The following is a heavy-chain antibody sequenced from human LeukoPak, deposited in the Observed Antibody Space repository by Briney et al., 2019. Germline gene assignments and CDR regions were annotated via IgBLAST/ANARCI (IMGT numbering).Heavy chain of an antibody. D-gene: IGHD3-9*01. CDR1: GGSISSSSYC. CDR3: ARRGRLLRYFDY. V-gene: IGHV4-39*01. J-gene: IGHJ4*02. CDR2: IYYSGST. Sequence: PSETLSPTCTVSGGSISSSSYCWGWIRQPPGKGLEWIGSIYYSGSTYYNPSLKSRVTISVDTSKNQFSLKLSSVTAADTAVYYCARRGRLLRYFDYWGQGTLVTVSS.